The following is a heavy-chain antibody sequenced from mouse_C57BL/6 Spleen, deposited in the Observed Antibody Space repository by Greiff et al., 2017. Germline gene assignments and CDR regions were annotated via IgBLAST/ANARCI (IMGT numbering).Heavy chain of an antibody. Sequence: QVQLQQSGPELVKPGASVKISCKASGYAFSSSWMNWVKQRPGKGLEWIGRIYPGDGDTNYNGKFKGKATLTADKSSSTAYMQLSSLTSEDSAVYFCATAQGRVYYFDYWGQGTTLTGAS. V-gene: IGHV1-82*01. CDR3: ATAQGRVYYFDY. CDR1: GYAFSSSW. D-gene: IGHD3-2*02. J-gene: IGHJ2*01. CDR2: IYPGDGDT.